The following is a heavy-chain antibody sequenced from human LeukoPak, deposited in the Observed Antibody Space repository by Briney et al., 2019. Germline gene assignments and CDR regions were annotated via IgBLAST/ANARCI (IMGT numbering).Heavy chain of an antibody. V-gene: IGHV4-59*01. CDR2: ILYSGST. J-gene: IGHJ6*03. CDR1: GGSISPYY. D-gene: IGHD1-1*01. CDR3: ARVKMSRDNVYYYYYLDV. Sequence: PSETLSLTCTVSGGSISPYYWNWIRQPPGKGLEWIGHILYSGSTTYNPSLKTRVTISIDKSKNQFSLNLTSVTAADPAVYYCARVKMSRDNVYYYYYLDVWGKGTTVTVSS.